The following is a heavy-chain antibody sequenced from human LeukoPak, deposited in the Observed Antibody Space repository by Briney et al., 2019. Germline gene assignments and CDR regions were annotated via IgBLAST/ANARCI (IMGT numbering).Heavy chain of an antibody. CDR3: ARSIMIFGVARGLGDWFDP. J-gene: IGHJ5*02. D-gene: IGHD3-3*01. CDR2: IKGDGSST. V-gene: IGHV3-74*01. CDR1: GFTFSNNW. Sequence: GGSLRLSCAASGFTFSNNWMHWVRQAPGKGLVWVSRIKGDGSSTDYADSVKGRFTISRDNAKNTLLLQMNSLRAEDTAVYYCARSIMIFGVARGLGDWFDPWGQGTLVTVSS.